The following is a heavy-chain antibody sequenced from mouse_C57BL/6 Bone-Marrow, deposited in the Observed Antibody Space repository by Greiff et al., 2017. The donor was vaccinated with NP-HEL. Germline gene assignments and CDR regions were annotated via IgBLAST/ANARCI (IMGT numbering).Heavy chain of an antibody. CDR1: GYNVKSDG. J-gene: IGHJ3*01. D-gene: IGHD1-1*01. CDR2: IYPRSGNT. CDR3: ARPPYYYGSSWFAY. V-gene: IGHV1-81*01. Sequence: VQLQQSGAELARPGASVKLSCKASGYNVKSDGRRWGKKRKGEGREVVGEIYPRSGNTYYNEKFKGKATLTADKSSSTAYMEIRSLTSEDSEVYFCARPPYYYGSSWFAYWGQGTLVTVSA.